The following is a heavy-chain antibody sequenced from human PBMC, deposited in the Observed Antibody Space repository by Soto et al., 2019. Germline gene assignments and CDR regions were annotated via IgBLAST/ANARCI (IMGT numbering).Heavy chain of an antibody. J-gene: IGHJ5*01. CDR3: ARGSGAFRWFDS. V-gene: IGHV4-4*02. Sequence: QVHLQESGPGLVKPSGTLSLTCAVSSDSISGSNWWSWVRQAPGKGLEWIGESYHSGFTNYNPSLKSRVAISFDSSKNQVSLQLKSVAAADSAVYYYARGSGAFRWFDSWGQGNLVTVSS. D-gene: IGHD3-10*01. CDR1: SDSISGSNW. CDR2: SYHSGFT.